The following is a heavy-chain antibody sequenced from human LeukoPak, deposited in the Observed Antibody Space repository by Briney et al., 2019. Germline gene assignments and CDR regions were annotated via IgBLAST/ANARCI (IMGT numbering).Heavy chain of an antibody. CDR3: ARFAAGGSYYYYMDV. V-gene: IGHV3-21*01. D-gene: IGHD6-25*01. J-gene: IGHJ6*03. CDR2: ISSSSSYI. CDR1: GFTSSSYS. Sequence: GGSLRLSCAASGFTSSSYSMNWVRQAPGKGLEWVSSISSSSSYIYYADSVKGRFTISRDNAKNSLYLQMNSLRADDTAVYYCARFAAGGSYYYYMDVWGKGTTVTVSS.